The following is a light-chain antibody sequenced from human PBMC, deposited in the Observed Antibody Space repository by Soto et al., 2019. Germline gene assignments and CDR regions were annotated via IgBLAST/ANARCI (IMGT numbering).Light chain of an antibody. Sequence: DIVMTQSPLSLPVTPGEPASISCRSSQSLLHNNGSTYLDWYLQKPGQSPRLLIYLGSNRASGVPDRFSGSGSGTDFTLKISRVEAEDVGVYYCMQALQTPWTFGQGTKVEIK. CDR2: LGS. V-gene: IGKV2-28*01. CDR1: QSLLHNNGSTY. CDR3: MQALQTPWT. J-gene: IGKJ1*01.